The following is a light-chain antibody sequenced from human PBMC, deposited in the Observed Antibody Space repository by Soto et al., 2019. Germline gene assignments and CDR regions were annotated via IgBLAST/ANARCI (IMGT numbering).Light chain of an antibody. J-gene: IGKJ1*01. CDR3: QPYGSSPGT. CDR1: QSVSSSY. CDR2: GAS. Sequence: ELVLTQSPGTLSLSPGERATLSCRASQSVSSSYLAWYQLKPGQAPRRLIYGASSRATGIPDRFSGSGSGTDFTLTISRLEPEDFAVYYCQPYGSSPGTFGQGPKLDIK. V-gene: IGKV3-20*01.